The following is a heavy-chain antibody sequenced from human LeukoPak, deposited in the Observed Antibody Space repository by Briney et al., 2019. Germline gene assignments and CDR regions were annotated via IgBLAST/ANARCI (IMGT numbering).Heavy chain of an antibody. CDR2: IYYTGST. J-gene: IGHJ4*02. CDR3: ASSVSGYYYDSSGYVDY. Sequence: SETLSLTCTVSGYSISSGYYWGWIRQPPGKGLEWIGTIYYTGSTNYNPSLKSRVTISVDKSKNQFSLKLSSVTAADTAVYYCASSVSGYYYDSSGYVDYWGQGTLVTVSS. V-gene: IGHV4-38-2*02. CDR1: GYSISSGYY. D-gene: IGHD3-22*01.